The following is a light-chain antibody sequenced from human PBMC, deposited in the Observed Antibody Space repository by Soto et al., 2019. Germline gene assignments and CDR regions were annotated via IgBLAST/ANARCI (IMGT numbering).Light chain of an antibody. V-gene: IGKV3-11*01. CDR1: QSINNY. J-gene: IGKJ5*01. CDR3: QQRFNWQVT. Sequence: EIVFTQSPFTLSLSPGERATLSCRASQSINNYLAWYQQKPGQAPRLLIYDASNRATGIPARFSGSGSGTDFTLTISSLEPEDFAVYYCQQRFNWQVTFGQGTRLEIK. CDR2: DAS.